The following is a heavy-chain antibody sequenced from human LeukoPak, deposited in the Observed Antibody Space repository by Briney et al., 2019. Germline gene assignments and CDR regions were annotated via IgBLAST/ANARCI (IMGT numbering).Heavy chain of an antibody. V-gene: IGHV3-23*01. Sequence: GGSLRLSCAASGFTFSNHGMNWVRQAPGKGLEWVSGISPSGDIRYYADSVKGRFTISRDNSKNTLYLQMNSLRAEDTAVYYCAKERPSWIQLWFGFDYWGQGTLVTVSS. J-gene: IGHJ4*02. CDR2: ISPSGDIR. CDR1: GFTFSNHG. CDR3: AKERPSWIQLWFGFDY. D-gene: IGHD5-18*01.